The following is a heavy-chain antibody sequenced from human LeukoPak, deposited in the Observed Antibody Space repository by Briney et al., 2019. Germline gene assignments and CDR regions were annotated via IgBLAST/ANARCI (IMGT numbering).Heavy chain of an antibody. J-gene: IGHJ4*02. CDR2: INHSGST. D-gene: IGHD2-21*01. Sequence: PSETLSLTCAVYGGSFSGYYWSWIRQPPGKGLEWIGEINHSGSTNYNPSLKSRVTISVDTSKNQFSLKLRSVTAADTAVYYCARGGQPQYCGGDCYYFDYWGQGTLVTVSS. V-gene: IGHV4-34*01. CDR1: GGSFSGYY. CDR3: ARGGQPQYCGGDCYYFDY.